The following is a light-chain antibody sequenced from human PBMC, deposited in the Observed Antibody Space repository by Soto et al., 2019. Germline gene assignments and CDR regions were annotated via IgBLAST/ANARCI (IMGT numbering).Light chain of an antibody. CDR1: SSDVGGYNY. CDR3: CSYALSGV. Sequence: QSALTQPRSVSGSPGQSVTISCTGSSSDVGGYNYVSWYQQYPGKAPKLMIFDVNERPSGVPDRFSGSKSGNTASLTISGLQADDEADYYCCSYALSGVFGTGTKLTVL. CDR2: DVN. V-gene: IGLV2-11*01. J-gene: IGLJ1*01.